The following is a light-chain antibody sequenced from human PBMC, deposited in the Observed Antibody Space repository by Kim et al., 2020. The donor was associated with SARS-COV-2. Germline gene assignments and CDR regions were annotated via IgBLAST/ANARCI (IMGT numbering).Light chain of an antibody. Sequence: ASVGDRVTITCRASQGIRTSLAWYQQKPGKAPKLLIYKASNVETGVPSRFSGSGSGTEFTLTVSSRQPDDFATYYCQQHEAYPWTFGQGTKVDIK. V-gene: IGKV1-5*03. CDR1: QGIRTS. J-gene: IGKJ1*01. CDR3: QQHEAYPWT. CDR2: KAS.